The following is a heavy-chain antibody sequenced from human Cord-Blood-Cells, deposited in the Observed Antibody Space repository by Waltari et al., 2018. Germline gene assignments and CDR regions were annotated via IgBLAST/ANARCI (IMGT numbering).Heavy chain of an antibody. CDR2: MNPNSGNT. V-gene: IGHV1-8*01. J-gene: IGHJ4*02. Sequence: QLQLVQSGAEEKKPVASVKVSCKAAGYTFTSYDINWVRQATGQGLEWMGWMNPNSGNTGYAKKFQGRVTMSRNTSISTAYMELSRLSSEDTAVYYCARNILPGYYLAYWGKGTLVTVSS. CDR1: GYTFTSYD. CDR3: ARNILPGYYLAY. D-gene: IGHD3-9*01.